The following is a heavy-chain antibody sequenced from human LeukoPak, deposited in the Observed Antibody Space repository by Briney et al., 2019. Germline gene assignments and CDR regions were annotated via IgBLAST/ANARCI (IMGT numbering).Heavy chain of an antibody. CDR1: GYTFTSYD. CDR2: MNPNSGNT. CDR3: ARSWSWNNWFDP. J-gene: IGHJ5*02. Sequence: ASVKVSCKASGYTFTSYDINWVRQATGQGLEWMGWMNPNSGNTGYAQKFQGRVTMTRNTSISTAYMELSSLRSEDTAVYYCARSWSWNNWFDPWSQGTLVTVSS. V-gene: IGHV1-8*01. D-gene: IGHD2-8*02.